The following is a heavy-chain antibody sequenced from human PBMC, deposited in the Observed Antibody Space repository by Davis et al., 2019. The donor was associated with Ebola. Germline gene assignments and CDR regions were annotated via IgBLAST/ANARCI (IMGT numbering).Heavy chain of an antibody. CDR3: AKGDGYIGYEDDC. V-gene: IGHV3-23*01. CDR2: ISGTGGRT. Sequence: PGGSLRLSCAASGFTFSSYAMSWVRQAPGKGLEWVSGISGTGGRTYYADPVKGRFTISRDNSKNTVALQMNSLRAEDTALYYCAKGDGYIGYEDDCWGQGTLVTVSS. D-gene: IGHD5-12*01. CDR1: GFTFSSYA. J-gene: IGHJ4*02.